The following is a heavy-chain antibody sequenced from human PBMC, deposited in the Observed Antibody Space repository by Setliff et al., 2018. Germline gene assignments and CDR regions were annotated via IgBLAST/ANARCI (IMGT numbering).Heavy chain of an antibody. CDR1: GYSIRSDYY. D-gene: IGHD3-10*01. V-gene: IGHV3-11*04. CDR2: ISSSGSTI. CDR3: ARCRAGYYGTD. J-gene: IGHJ4*02. Sequence: LSLTCTVSGYSIRSDYYWGWVRQAPGKGLEWVSYISSSGSTIYYADSVKGRFTISRDNAKNSLYLQMNSLRAEDTAVYYCARCRAGYYGTDWGQGTLVTVSS.